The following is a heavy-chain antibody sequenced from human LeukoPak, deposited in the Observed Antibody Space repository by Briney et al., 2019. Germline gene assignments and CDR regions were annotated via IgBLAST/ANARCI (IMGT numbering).Heavy chain of an antibody. CDR2: MNPNSGNT. CDR3: ASLVPYYGSGSYYRTFDY. D-gene: IGHD3-10*01. CDR1: GYTFTSYD. Sequence: GASVKVSCKASGYTFTSYDINWVRQATGQGLEWMGWMNPNSGNTGYAQKFQGRVTMTRNTSISTAYMELSSPRSEDTAVYYCASLVPYYGSGSYYRTFDYWGQGTLVTVSS. J-gene: IGHJ4*02. V-gene: IGHV1-8*01.